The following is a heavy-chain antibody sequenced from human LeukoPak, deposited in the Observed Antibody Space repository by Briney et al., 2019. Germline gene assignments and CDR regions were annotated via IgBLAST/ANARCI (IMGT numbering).Heavy chain of an antibody. Sequence: GGSLRLSCAASGFTFSSYAMSWVRQAPGKGLEWVSYISSSGSTIYYADSVKGRFTISRDNAKNSLYLQMNSLRAEDTAVYYCARDFLRYCSGGSCYNYYYYGMDVWGQGTTVTVSS. CDR3: ARDFLRYCSGGSCYNYYYYGMDV. D-gene: IGHD2-15*01. CDR1: GFTFSSYA. V-gene: IGHV3-48*04. J-gene: IGHJ6*02. CDR2: ISSSGSTI.